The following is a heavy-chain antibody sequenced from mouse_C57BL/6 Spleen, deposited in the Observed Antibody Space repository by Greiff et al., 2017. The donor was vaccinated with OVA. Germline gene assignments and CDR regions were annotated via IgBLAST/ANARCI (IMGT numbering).Heavy chain of an antibody. D-gene: IGHD2-1*01. V-gene: IGHV1-15*01. CDR3: TRDYYGNYDGFAY. CDR1: GYTFTDYE. J-gene: IGHJ3*01. Sequence: VQGVESGAELVRPGASVTLSCKASGYTFTDYEMHWVKQTPVHGLEWIGAIDPETGGTAYNQKFKGKAILTADKSSSTAYMELRSLTSEDSAVYYCTRDYYGNYDGFAYWGQGTLVTVSA. CDR2: IDPETGGT.